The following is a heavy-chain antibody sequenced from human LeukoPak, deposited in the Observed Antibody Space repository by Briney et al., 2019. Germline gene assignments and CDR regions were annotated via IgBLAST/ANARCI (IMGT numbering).Heavy chain of an antibody. D-gene: IGHD3-22*01. CDR3: VRSSYDSSLRFDDY. V-gene: IGHV1-18*01. Sequence: ASVKVSCKASGYTFTSYGISWVRQAPGQGLEWMGWISAKNGNTNYAQKLQGRVTMTRDTSINTAYMELSRLRSDDTAVFYCVRSSYDSSLRFDDYWGQGTLVTVSS. CDR1: GYTFTSYG. J-gene: IGHJ4*02. CDR2: ISAKNGNT.